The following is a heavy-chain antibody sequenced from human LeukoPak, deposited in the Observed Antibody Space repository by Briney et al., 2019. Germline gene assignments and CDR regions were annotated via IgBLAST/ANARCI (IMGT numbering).Heavy chain of an antibody. CDR3: ARGIGGGSGSNYFDY. V-gene: IGHV3-30*03. D-gene: IGHD3-10*01. CDR2: ISHDGSFK. CDR1: EFTLSSYG. J-gene: IGHJ4*02. Sequence: GGSLRLSCAASEFTLSSYGMHWVRQAPGKGLDWVAVISHDGSFKYYEDSVKGRFTISRDNSKNTLYLQMNSLKPEDTAVYYCARGIGGGSGSNYFDYWGQGTLVTVSS.